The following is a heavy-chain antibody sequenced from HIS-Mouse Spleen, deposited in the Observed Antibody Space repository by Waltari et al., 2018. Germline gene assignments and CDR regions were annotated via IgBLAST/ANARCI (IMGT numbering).Heavy chain of an antibody. Sequence: QLQLQESGPGLVKPSETLSLTCTVSGGSISSSSYYWGWIRQPPGKGLEWIGSVYSSGGTYYTPSLKSRVTISVDTSKNQFSRKLSSGTAADTAVYYCAREIPYSSSWYDWYFDLWGRGTLVTVSS. V-gene: IGHV4-39*07. D-gene: IGHD6-13*01. J-gene: IGHJ2*01. CDR1: GGSISSSSYY. CDR3: AREIPYSSSWYDWYFDL. CDR2: VYSSGGT.